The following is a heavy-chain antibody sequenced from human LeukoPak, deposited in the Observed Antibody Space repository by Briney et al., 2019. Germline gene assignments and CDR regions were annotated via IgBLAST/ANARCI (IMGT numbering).Heavy chain of an antibody. CDR1: GFTFSTYG. Sequence: RSGGSLRLSCAASGFTFSTYGMHWVRQAPGKGLEWVAVIWYDGSNKYYADSVKGRFTIYRDNSKNTLNLLMNNLRADDTAVNYSARAVGPFDFWGQGTMVTVSA. CDR3: ARAVGPFDF. V-gene: IGHV3-33*01. CDR2: IWYDGSNK. J-gene: IGHJ3*01.